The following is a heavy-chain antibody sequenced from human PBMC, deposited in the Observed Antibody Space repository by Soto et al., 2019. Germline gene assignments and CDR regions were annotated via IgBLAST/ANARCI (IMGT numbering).Heavy chain of an antibody. CDR3: ARGGHVVVVTAALDY. D-gene: IGHD2-21*02. J-gene: IGHJ4*02. CDR1: GDTFTDYY. V-gene: IGHV1-46*01. Sequence: QVQLVQSGAEVKKPGASVKVSCKASGDTFTDYYIHWVRQAPGQGLEWMGTVNPSGGHTTYAQHFLGRVTMTTDTSTSTLYMELTSLTSEDTAAYYCARGGHVVVVTAALDYWGQGTLVTVSS. CDR2: VNPSGGHT.